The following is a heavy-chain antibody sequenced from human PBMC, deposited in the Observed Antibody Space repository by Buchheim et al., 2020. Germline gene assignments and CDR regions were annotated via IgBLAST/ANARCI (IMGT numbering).Heavy chain of an antibody. CDR3: AKRSSSGYFDY. D-gene: IGHD3-22*01. CDR2: VSGSGSTT. CDR1: GFTFTSYA. Sequence: EVQLLESGGGLVQPGGSLRLSCSVSGFTFTSYAMSWVRQSPGKGLEWVSSVSGSGSTTYYADSVKGRFTISRDNSKNTLHLQMNSLRAEGTAVYYCAKRSSSGYFDYWGQGTL. V-gene: IGHV3-23*01. J-gene: IGHJ4*02.